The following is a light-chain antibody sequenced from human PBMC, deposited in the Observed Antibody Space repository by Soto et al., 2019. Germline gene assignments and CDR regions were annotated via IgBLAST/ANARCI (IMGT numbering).Light chain of an antibody. CDR2: DVT. V-gene: IGLV2-11*01. CDR3: CSYAGSYTVV. Sequence: QSLLTQPRSVSGSPGQSVTISCTGTSSDVGGYNYVSWYQQHPGKAPKLIIFDVTKRPSGVPDRFSGSKSANTASLTISGLQAEDEADYSCCSYAGSYTVVFGGGTKLTVL. CDR1: SSDVGGYNY. J-gene: IGLJ2*01.